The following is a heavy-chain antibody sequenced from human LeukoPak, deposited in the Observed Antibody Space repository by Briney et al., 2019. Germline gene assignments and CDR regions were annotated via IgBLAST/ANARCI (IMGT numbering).Heavy chain of an antibody. V-gene: IGHV3-23*01. CDR2: ISVSGVST. Sequence: GGSLRLSCAASGFTFSTYAMSWVRQAPGKGLEWVSAISVSGVSTYYADSVKGRFTVSRDNSKNTLYLQMNSLRAEDTAVYYCAKALIPGRRRLDYWGQGTLVTVSS. J-gene: IGHJ4*02. CDR3: AKALIPGRRRLDY. D-gene: IGHD1-20*01. CDR1: GFTFSTYA.